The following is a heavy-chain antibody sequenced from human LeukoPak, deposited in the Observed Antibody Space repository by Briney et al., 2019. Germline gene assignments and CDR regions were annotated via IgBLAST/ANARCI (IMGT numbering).Heavy chain of an antibody. CDR3: ARVLSPRTTYDSSGHPPGEYYYYMDV. J-gene: IGHJ6*03. V-gene: IGHV1-69*05. CDR1: GGTFSSYA. Sequence: SVKVSCKASGGTFSSYAISWVRQAPGQGLEWMGGIIPTFGTANYAQRLQGRATITTGESTSTAYMELSRLRSEDTAVYYCARVLSPRTTYDSSGHPPGEYYYYMDVWGKGTTVTVSS. D-gene: IGHD3-22*01. CDR2: IIPTFGTA.